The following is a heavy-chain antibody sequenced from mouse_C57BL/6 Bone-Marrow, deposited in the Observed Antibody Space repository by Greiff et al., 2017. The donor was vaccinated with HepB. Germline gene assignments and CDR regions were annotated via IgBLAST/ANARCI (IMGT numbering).Heavy chain of an antibody. J-gene: IGHJ3*01. V-gene: IGHV1-22*01. D-gene: IGHD2-4*01. CDR3: AIYYDSWFAY. Sequence: EVKLVESGPELVKPGASVKMSCKASGYTFTDYNMHWVKQSHGKSLEWIGYINPNNGGTSYNQKFKGKATLTVNKSSSTAYMELRSLTSEDSAVYYCAIYYDSWFAYWGQGTLVTVSA. CDR1: GYTFTDYN. CDR2: INPNNGGT.